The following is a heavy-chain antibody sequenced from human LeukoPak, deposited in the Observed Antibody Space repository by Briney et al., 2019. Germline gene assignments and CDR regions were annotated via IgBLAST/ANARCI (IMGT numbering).Heavy chain of an antibody. Sequence: PGGSLRLSCAASRFTFNNYGMHWVRQAPGKGLEWVAFIRYDGSNKYYADSVKGRFSISRDNSKNTLYLQMNSLRAEDTAVYYSARYAGFGELIDYWGQGTLVTVSS. CDR3: ARYAGFGELIDY. D-gene: IGHD3-10*01. CDR1: RFTFNNYG. J-gene: IGHJ4*02. V-gene: IGHV3-30*02. CDR2: IRYDGSNK.